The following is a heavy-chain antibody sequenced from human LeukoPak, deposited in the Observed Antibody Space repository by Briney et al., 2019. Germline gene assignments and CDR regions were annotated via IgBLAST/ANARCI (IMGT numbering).Heavy chain of an antibody. J-gene: IGHJ4*02. Sequence: SETLSLTCSVSGGSVSSYYWSWIRQPPGEGLQWIGHIYYTGSTTYNPSLESRVTISLNTSKNQFSLKLSSVTAADTAVYYCARYCTGGSCYGSKFDCWGRGTLVTVSS. V-gene: IGHV4-59*02. D-gene: IGHD2-15*01. CDR1: GGSVSSYY. CDR2: IYYTGST. CDR3: ARYCTGGSCYGSKFDC.